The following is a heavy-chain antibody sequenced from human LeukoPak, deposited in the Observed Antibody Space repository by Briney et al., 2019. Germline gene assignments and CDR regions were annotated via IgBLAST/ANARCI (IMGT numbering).Heavy chain of an antibody. Sequence: SETLSLTCTVSGGSISSYYWTWIRQPAGPGLEWIGRTHTSGSTYYNPSLKRRVTISVDTSKNHFSLKLSPVAATDTAVDYCAREHNFWSDYYRDTYYFDYWGQGTLVTVSS. V-gene: IGHV4-4*07. CDR1: GGSISSYY. CDR3: AREHNFWSDYYRDTYYFDY. J-gene: IGHJ4*02. D-gene: IGHD3-3*01. CDR2: THTSGST.